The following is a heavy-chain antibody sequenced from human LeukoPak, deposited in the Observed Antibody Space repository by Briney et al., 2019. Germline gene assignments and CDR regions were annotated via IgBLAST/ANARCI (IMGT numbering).Heavy chain of an antibody. CDR1: GFTFSSYA. D-gene: IGHD3-22*01. CDR2: ISGSGGST. CDR3: AKDGASRSGYRYFDY. Sequence: GGSLRLSRAASGFTFSSYAMSWVRQAPGKGLEWVSAISGSGGSTYYADSVKGRFTISRDNSKNTLYLQMNSLRAEDTAVYYCAKDGASRSGYRYFDYWGQGTLVTVSS. V-gene: IGHV3-23*01. J-gene: IGHJ4*02.